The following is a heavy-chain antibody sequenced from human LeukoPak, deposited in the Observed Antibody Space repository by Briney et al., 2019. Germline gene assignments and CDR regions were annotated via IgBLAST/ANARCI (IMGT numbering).Heavy chain of an antibody. V-gene: IGHV3-64*01. CDR1: GFTFSRYA. CDR2: ISSNGGST. Sequence: GGSLRLSCAVSGFTFSRYAMHWVRQAPGKGLEYVSAISSNGGSTYYANSVKGRFTISRDNSKNTLYLQMGSLRAEDMAVYYCARATVTDAFDIWGQGTMVTVSS. CDR3: ARATVTDAFDI. J-gene: IGHJ3*02. D-gene: IGHD2-21*02.